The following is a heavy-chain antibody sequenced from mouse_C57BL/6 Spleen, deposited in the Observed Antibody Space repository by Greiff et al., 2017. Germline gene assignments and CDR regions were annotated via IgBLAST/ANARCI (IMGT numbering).Heavy chain of an antibody. Sequence: SGPELVKPGASVKISCKASGYSFTDYNMNWVKQSNGKSLEWIGVINPNYGTTSYNQKFKGKATLTVDQSSITAYMQLNSLTSEDSAVYYGAREVYGSSSYWYFDVWGTGTTVTVSS. V-gene: IGHV1-39*01. CDR3: AREVYGSSSYWYFDV. CDR1: GYSFTDYN. J-gene: IGHJ1*03. D-gene: IGHD1-1*01. CDR2: INPNYGTT.